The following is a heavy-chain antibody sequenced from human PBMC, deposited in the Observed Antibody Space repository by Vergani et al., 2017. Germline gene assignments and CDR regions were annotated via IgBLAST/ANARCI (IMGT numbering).Heavy chain of an antibody. J-gene: IGHJ5*02. CDR1: GGSISSSSSY. D-gene: IGHD6-19*01. CDR2: IYYSGST. CDR3: ARKIAVAGTGPWFDP. Sequence: QLQLQESGPGLVKPSETLFLTCTVSGGSISSSSSYWGWLRQPPGKGLEWIGSIYYSGSTYYNPSFKSRVTISVDTSKNQFSLKLSSVTAADTAVYYCARKIAVAGTGPWFDPWGQGTLVTVSS. V-gene: IGHV4-39*07.